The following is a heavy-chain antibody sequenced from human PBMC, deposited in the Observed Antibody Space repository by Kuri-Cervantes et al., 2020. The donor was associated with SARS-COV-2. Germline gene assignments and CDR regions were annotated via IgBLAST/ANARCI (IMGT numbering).Heavy chain of an antibody. Sequence: SETLSLTCAVYGGSFSGYYWSWIRQPPGKGLEWIGEINHSGSTNYNPSLKSRVTISVDTSRNQFSLKLSSVTAADTAVYYCARFLGSFPYYYDSSGYYGEGAFDIRGQGTMVTVSS. CDR1: GGSFSGYY. D-gene: IGHD3-22*01. CDR3: ARFLGSFPYYYDSSGYYGEGAFDI. V-gene: IGHV4-34*01. CDR2: INHSGST. J-gene: IGHJ3*02.